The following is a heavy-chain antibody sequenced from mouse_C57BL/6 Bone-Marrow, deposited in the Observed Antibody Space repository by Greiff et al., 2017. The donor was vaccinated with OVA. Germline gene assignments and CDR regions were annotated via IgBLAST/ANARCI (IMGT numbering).Heavy chain of an antibody. D-gene: IGHD2-4*01. CDR1: GYTFTSYW. Sequence: QVQLQQPGAELVKPGASVKLSCKASGYTFTSYWMHWVKQRPGQGLEWIGMIHPNSGSTNYNEKFKSKATLTIDKSSSTSYMQLSSLTSEDSAVYDCARGEYDHGDFDYWGQGTTLTVSS. CDR3: ARGEYDHGDFDY. CDR2: IHPNSGST. V-gene: IGHV1-64*01. J-gene: IGHJ2*01.